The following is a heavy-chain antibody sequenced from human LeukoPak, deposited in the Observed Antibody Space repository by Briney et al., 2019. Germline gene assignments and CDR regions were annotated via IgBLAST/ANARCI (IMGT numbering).Heavy chain of an antibody. J-gene: IGHJ6*02. V-gene: IGHV4-61*02. CDR2: IYTSGST. Sequence: SETLSLTCTVSGGSISSGSYYWSWIRQPAGKGLEWIGRIYTSGSTNYNPSLKSRVTISVDTSKNQFSLKLSSVTAADTAVYYCARLTGGLYYYYGMDVWGQGTTVTVSS. CDR1: GGSISSGSYY. D-gene: IGHD3-9*01. CDR3: ARLTGGLYYYYGMDV.